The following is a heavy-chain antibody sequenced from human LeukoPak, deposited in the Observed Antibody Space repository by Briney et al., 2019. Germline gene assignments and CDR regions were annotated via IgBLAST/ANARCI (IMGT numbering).Heavy chain of an antibody. V-gene: IGHV4-30-2*01. D-gene: IGHD1-26*01. CDR1: GGSISSGGYS. Sequence: SETLSLTCTVSGGSISSGGYSWNWIRQPPGKGLEWIGYMYHSGSTYYNPSLKSRVTISVDRSKNQFSLKLTSVTAADTAVYYCATMSIVGPTRSAYWGQGILVTVSS. CDR2: MYHSGST. CDR3: ATMSIVGPTRSAY. J-gene: IGHJ4*02.